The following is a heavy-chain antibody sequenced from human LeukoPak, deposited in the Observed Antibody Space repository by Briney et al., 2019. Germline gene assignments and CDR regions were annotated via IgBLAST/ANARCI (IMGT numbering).Heavy chain of an antibody. J-gene: IGHJ6*03. CDR3: ARARGNSRSYYYYMDV. V-gene: IGHV1-18*01. CDR2: ISANSGKT. D-gene: IGHD4-23*01. Sequence: ASVKVSCKASGFTFTSFGITWVRQAPGQGLEWVGWISANSGKTDYAQTLEGRVTMTTDSSTSTAYMELRSLRSDDTAVYYCARARGNSRSYYYYMDVWGKGTTVTVSS. CDR1: GFTFTSFG.